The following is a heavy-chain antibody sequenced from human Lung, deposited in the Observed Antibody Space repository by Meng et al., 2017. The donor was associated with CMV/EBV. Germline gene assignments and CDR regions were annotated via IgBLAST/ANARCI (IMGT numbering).Heavy chain of an antibody. J-gene: IGHJ4*02. CDR2: IIPNSGGT. CDR1: GGTFSSYA. D-gene: IGHD3-22*01. CDR3: AREDYHDSTSYQDFDY. Sequence: ASVXVSCKASGGTFSSYAISWVRQAPGQGLEWMGGIIPNSGGTNYAQKFQGRVTMTRDMSISTAYMELSRLRSDDTAVYYCAREDYHDSTSYQDFDYWGQGXLVTVSS. V-gene: IGHV1-2*02.